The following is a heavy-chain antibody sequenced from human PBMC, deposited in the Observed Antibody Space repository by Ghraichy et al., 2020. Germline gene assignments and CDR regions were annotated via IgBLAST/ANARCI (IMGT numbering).Heavy chain of an antibody. D-gene: IGHD1-26*01. J-gene: IGHJ4*02. CDR1: GGSFSGYY. CDR3: ASSSRELLLDY. V-gene: IGHV4-34*01. Sequence: SETLSLTCAVYGGSFSGYYWSWIRQPPGKGLEWIGEINHSGSTNYNPSLKSRVTISVDTSKNQFSLKLSSVTAADTAVYYCASSSRELLLDYWGQGTLVTVSS. CDR2: INHSGST.